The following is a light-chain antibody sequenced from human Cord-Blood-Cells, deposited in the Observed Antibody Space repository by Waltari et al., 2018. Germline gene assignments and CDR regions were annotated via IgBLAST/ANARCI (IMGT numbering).Light chain of an antibody. CDR2: GNS. J-gene: IGLJ2*01. CDR1: SSNLGAGYD. CDR3: QSYDSSLSGVV. V-gene: IGLV1-40*01. Sequence: QSVLTQQPSVSGAPGQRVTISCTGRSSNLGAGYDVHWYQPLPGTAPKLLIYGNSNRPSGVPDRFSGSKSGTSASLAITGLQAEDEADYYCQSYDSSLSGVVFGGGTKLTVL.